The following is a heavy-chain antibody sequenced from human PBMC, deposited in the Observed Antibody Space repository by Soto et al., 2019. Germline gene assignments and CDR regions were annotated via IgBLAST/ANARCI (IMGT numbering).Heavy chain of an antibody. D-gene: IGHD2-8*01. CDR1: SGSISSGNW. Sequence: QVQLQESGPGLVKPSGTLSLTCAVSSGSISSGNWWSWVRQPPGKGREWIGEIYHSGSTNYNPSLKSRVTISVDKSKNQFSLKLSSVTAADTAVYYCAGSDKGYCTNGVCSDDYWGQGTLVTVSS. V-gene: IGHV4-4*02. CDR2: IYHSGST. CDR3: AGSDKGYCTNGVCSDDY. J-gene: IGHJ4*02.